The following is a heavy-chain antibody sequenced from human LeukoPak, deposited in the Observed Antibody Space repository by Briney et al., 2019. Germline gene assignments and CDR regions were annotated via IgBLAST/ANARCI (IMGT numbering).Heavy chain of an antibody. V-gene: IGHV1-18*01. D-gene: IGHD3-16*01. CDR1: GYTFTSYG. Sequence: GASVKVSCKASGYTFTSYGISWVRQAPGQGLEWMGWISAYNGNTNYAQKLQGRVTMTTDTSTSTAYMELRSLRSDDTAVYYCAISPLSPYYDYVWGSDYWGQGTLVTVSS. CDR2: ISAYNGNT. J-gene: IGHJ4*02. CDR3: AISPLSPYYDYVWGSDY.